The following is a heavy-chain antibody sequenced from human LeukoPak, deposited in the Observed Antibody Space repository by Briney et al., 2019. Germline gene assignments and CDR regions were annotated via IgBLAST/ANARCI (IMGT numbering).Heavy chain of an antibody. CDR2: ISGSGGST. D-gene: IGHD4-17*01. J-gene: IGHJ4*02. CDR3: AKSDYGDYGYFDY. V-gene: IGHV3-23*01. Sequence: GGSLRLSCAASGFTFSSYAMSWVRQAPGKGLEWVSAISGSGGSTYYADSVKGRLTISRDNSRNTLYLQMNSLRAEDTAVYYCAKSDYGDYGYFDYWGQGTLVTVSS. CDR1: GFTFSSYA.